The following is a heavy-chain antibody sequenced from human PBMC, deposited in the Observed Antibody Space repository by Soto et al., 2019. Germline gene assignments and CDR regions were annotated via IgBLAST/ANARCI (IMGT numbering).Heavy chain of an antibody. CDR2: IYWDDDK. Sequence: QITLKESGPPLVKPTQTLTLTCTFSGFSLSTSGVAVGWIRQPPGKALEWLAHIYWDDDKRYNSSLKSRLTISKDTSKSQVVLTMTNMDPVHTATYYCAHRVGSYFDYWGQGTLVNVSS. J-gene: IGHJ4*02. D-gene: IGHD1-26*01. V-gene: IGHV2-5*02. CDR1: GFSLSTSGVA. CDR3: AHRVGSYFDY.